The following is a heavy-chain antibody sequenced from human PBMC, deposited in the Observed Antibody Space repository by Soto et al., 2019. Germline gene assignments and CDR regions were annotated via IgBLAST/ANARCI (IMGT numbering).Heavy chain of an antibody. V-gene: IGHV3-33*01. CDR1: GFTFSSYG. CDR2: IWYDGSNK. CDR3: ARSLEVVTADTIISDYYYYYGMDV. J-gene: IGHJ6*02. D-gene: IGHD2-21*02. Sequence: QPGGSLRLSCVASGFTFSSYGMHWVRQAPGKGLEWVAVIWYDGSNKYYADSVKGRFTISRDNSKNTLYLQMNSLRAEDTAVYYCARSLEVVTADTIISDYYYYYGMDVWGQGTTVTVSS.